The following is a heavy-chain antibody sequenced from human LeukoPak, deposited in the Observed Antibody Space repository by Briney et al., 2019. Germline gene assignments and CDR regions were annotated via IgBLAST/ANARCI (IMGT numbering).Heavy chain of an antibody. CDR1: GGSISSGSYY. J-gene: IGHJ4*02. CDR2: IYTSGST. V-gene: IGHV4-61*02. CDR3: ARGTLPYSSSSWFDY. D-gene: IGHD6-6*01. Sequence: SQTLSLTCTVSGGSISSGSYYWSWIRQPAGRGLEWIGRIYTSGSTNYNPSLKSRVTISVDTSKNQFSLKLSSVTAADTAVYYCARGTLPYSSSSWFDYWGQGTLVNVSS.